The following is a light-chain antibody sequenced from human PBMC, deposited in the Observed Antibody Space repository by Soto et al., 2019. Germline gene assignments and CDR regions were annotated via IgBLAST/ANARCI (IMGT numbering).Light chain of an antibody. Sequence: EIVMTQSPATLSVSPGERATLSCRASQSVSSNLAWYQQKPGQAPRLLIYGVSTRATGIPARFSGSGSGTEFTLTISSLEPEDFAVYYCQQRSNWPPTFGQGTKVDI. CDR2: GVS. V-gene: IGKV3-15*01. CDR1: QSVSSN. CDR3: QQRSNWPPT. J-gene: IGKJ1*01.